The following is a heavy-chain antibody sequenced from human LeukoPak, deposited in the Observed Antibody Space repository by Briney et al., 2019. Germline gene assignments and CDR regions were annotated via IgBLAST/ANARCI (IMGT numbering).Heavy chain of an antibody. CDR3: ARLLIVGDTDFDY. D-gene: IGHD1-26*01. Sequence: GGSLRLSCTASGFTFSSYEMTWVRQAPGKGLEWLSYISSRAATISYTDSVKGRFTIFRDNAKNSLYLQMNSLRAEDTAVYLCARLLIVGDTDFDYWGQGTLVTVSS. CDR1: GFTFSSYE. J-gene: IGHJ4*02. V-gene: IGHV3-48*03. CDR2: ISSRAATI.